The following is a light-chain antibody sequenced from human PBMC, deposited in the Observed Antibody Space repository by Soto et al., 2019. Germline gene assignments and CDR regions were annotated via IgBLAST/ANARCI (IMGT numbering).Light chain of an antibody. V-gene: IGKV3-15*01. CDR3: HEYNTWPWT. Sequence: EIVMTQSPATLSVSPGERATLSCRASQSVTKNNLNWYQQKPGQAPRLLIYGASTRATGIPARFSGSGSGTEFILTISSLQSEDFAVYYCHEYNTWPWTFGQGTKVDIK. CDR1: QSVTKNN. J-gene: IGKJ1*01. CDR2: GAS.